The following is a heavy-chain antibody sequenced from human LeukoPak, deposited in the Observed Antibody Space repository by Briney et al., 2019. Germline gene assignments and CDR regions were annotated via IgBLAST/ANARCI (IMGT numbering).Heavy chain of an antibody. D-gene: IGHD3-22*01. J-gene: IGHJ4*02. CDR2: ISGSGGST. CDR1: GFTFSSYA. Sequence: AGGSLRLSCGASGFTFSSYAMSWVRQAPGKGLEWVSAISGSGGSTYYADSVKGRFTISRDNSKNTLYLQMNSLRAEDTAVYYCAKVPYDSSGFDYWGQGTLVTVSS. V-gene: IGHV3-23*01. CDR3: AKVPYDSSGFDY.